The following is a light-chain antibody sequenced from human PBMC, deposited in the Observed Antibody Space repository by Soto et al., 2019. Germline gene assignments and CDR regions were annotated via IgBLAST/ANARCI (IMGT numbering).Light chain of an antibody. CDR3: GAWDSSLSAWL. CDR2: DND. V-gene: IGLV1-51*01. CDR1: SSNIGDNH. Sequence: QSVLTQPPSVSAAPGQTVTISCAGSSSNIGDNHVSWYQQFPGTAPKLLIYDNDNRPSGIPDRVSASKSGTSASLAITGLQPGDEADYYCGAWDSSLSAWLFGGGTKVTVL. J-gene: IGLJ3*02.